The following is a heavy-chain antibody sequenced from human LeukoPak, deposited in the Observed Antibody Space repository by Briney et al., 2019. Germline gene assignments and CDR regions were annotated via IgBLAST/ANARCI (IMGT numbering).Heavy chain of an antibody. Sequence: SETPSLTCTVSGVSISSSSYYWGWIRQPPGKGLEWIGYTYYSGSTKYNPSLKSRVSISVDTSKNQFSLKLNSVTAADTAVYYCASSNTGSYNDAFDIWGQGTMVTVSS. CDR1: GVSISSSSYY. CDR3: ASSNTGSYNDAFDI. D-gene: IGHD1-26*01. J-gene: IGHJ3*02. V-gene: IGHV4-61*05. CDR2: TYYSGST.